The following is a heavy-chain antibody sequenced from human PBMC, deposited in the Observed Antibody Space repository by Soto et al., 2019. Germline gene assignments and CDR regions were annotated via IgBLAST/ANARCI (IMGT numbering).Heavy chain of an antibody. CDR1: GGSISSYY. D-gene: IGHD3-10*01. Sequence: SETLSLTCTVSGGSISSYYWSWIRQPPGKGLEWIGYIYYSGSTNYNPSLKSRVTISVDKSKNQFSLKLSSVTAADTAVYYCARAGTTMVRGVISGWFDPWGQGTLVTVS. CDR3: ARAGTTMVRGVISGWFDP. J-gene: IGHJ5*02. CDR2: IYYSGST. V-gene: IGHV4-59*01.